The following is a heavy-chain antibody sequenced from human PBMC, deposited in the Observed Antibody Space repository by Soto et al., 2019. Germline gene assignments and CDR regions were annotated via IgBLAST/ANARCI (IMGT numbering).Heavy chain of an antibody. CDR1: RGTLSSNT. J-gene: IGHJ4*02. CDR3: ARDRLRGYDSSGFYS. Sequence: ASVKASCKDSRGTLSSNTINSVRQAPGQGLEWMGWINPSDGNRNFAQKFEDRVTMTTATSTNTVFLELRSLKSDDTAIYFCARDRLRGYDSSGFYSLGQGTMVTVSS. D-gene: IGHD3-22*01. CDR2: INPSDGNR. V-gene: IGHV1-18*01.